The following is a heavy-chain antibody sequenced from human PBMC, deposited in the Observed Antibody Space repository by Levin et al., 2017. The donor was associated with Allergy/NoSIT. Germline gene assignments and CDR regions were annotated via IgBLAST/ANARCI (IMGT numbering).Heavy chain of an antibody. Sequence: SQTLSLTCTVSGDSISSSSDYWGWTRQPPGKGLEWIGSVFHSGDSYYNPSLKGRVTISVDTSRNQFSLKMRFVTAADTAMYYCAREDGSGTHGSEYWGQGTLVTVSS. CDR2: VFHSGDS. V-gene: IGHV4-39*07. CDR1: GDSISSSSDY. D-gene: IGHD3-10*01. CDR3: AREDGSGTHGSEY. J-gene: IGHJ4*02.